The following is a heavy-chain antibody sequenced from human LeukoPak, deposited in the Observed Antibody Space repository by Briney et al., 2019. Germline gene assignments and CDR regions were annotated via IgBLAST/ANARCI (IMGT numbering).Heavy chain of an antibody. D-gene: IGHD3-22*01. CDR2: ISGSGGST. J-gene: IGHJ4*02. CDR1: GITLSNYG. Sequence: GGSLRLSCAVSGITLSNYGMSWVRPAPGKGLEWVAVISGSGGSTNYADSVKGRFTIFRYNAKNTLYLQLHSLRAEDTAVYFCAKRGVVIRVILVGFHKEAYYFDSWGQGALVTVSS. V-gene: IGHV3-23*01. CDR3: AKRGVVIRVILVGFHKEAYYFDS.